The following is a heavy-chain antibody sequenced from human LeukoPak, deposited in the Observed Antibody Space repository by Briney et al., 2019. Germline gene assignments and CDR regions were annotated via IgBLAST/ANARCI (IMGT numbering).Heavy chain of an antibody. V-gene: IGHV4-59*01. J-gene: IGHJ5*02. Sequence: NPSETLSLTCTVSGGSISSYYWSWIRQPPGKGLEWIGYIYYSGSTNYNPSLKSRVTISVDTSKNQFSLKLSSVTAADTAVYYCARAFVVSYDYGDYAGVDWFDPWGQGTLVTVSS. CDR1: GGSISSYY. D-gene: IGHD4-17*01. CDR3: ARAFVVSYDYGDYAGVDWFDP. CDR2: IYYSGST.